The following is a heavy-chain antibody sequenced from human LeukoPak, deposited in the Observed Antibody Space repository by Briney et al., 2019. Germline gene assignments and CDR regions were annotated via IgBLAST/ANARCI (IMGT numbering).Heavy chain of an antibody. D-gene: IGHD3-9*01. Sequence: ASVKVSCKASGYTFTSYGFNWVRQAPGQGLEWMGWIIAYNGNTNYAQKLQGRVTMTTDTSTSTAYMELRSLRSDDTAVYYCARAGYDLLTLAPDPANDYWGQGTLVTVPS. CDR1: GYTFTSYG. CDR2: IIAYNGNT. J-gene: IGHJ4*02. CDR3: ARAGYDLLTLAPDPANDY. V-gene: IGHV1-18*01.